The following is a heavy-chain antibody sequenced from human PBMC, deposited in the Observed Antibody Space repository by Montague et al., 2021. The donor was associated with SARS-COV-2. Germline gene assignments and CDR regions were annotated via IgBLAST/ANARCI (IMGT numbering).Heavy chain of an antibody. V-gene: IGHV3-30*04. Sequence: SLRLSCAASGFTFSSYAMHWVRQAPGKGLEWVAVISYDGSNKYYADSVKGRFTISRDNSKNTLYLQMNSLRAEDTAVYYCAREPLLLGFGEFLDYWGQGTLVTVPS. CDR2: ISYDGSNK. CDR3: AREPLLLGFGEFLDY. D-gene: IGHD3-10*01. CDR1: GFTFSSYA. J-gene: IGHJ4*02.